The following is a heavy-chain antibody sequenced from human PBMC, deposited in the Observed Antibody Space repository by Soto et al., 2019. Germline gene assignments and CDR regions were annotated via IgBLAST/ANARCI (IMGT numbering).Heavy chain of an antibody. CDR1: GYTFTSYA. D-gene: IGHD2-21*01. CDR2: INAGNGNT. V-gene: IGHV1-3*01. J-gene: IGHJ2*01. Sequence: QVQLVQSGAEVKKPGASVKVSCKASGYTFTSYAMHWVRQAPGQRLEWMGWINAGNGNTKYSQKFQGRVTITRDTSASTAYMEMSSLRSEDTAVYFCARVPGYSIGDLWGRGTLVTVSS. CDR3: ARVPGYSIGDL.